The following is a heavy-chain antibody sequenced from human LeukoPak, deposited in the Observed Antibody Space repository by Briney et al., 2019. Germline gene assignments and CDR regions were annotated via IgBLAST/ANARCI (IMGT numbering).Heavy chain of an antibody. CDR2: INHSGST. CDR3: ASGRFLEWLLNYYYYYGMDV. CDR1: GGSFSDYY. V-gene: IGHV4-34*01. Sequence: SETLSLTCAVYGGSFSDYYWSWIRQPPGKGLEWIGEINHSGSTNYNPSLKSRVTISVDTSKNQFSLKLSSVTAADTAVYYCASGRFLEWLLNYYYYYGMDVWGQGTTVTVSS. J-gene: IGHJ6*02. D-gene: IGHD3-3*01.